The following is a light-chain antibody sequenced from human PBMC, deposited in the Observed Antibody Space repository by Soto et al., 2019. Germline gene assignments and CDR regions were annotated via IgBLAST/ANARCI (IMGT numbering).Light chain of an antibody. CDR3: QHFYTYSPWT. V-gene: IGKV1-5*03. CDR2: KAS. CDR1: QTISSW. Sequence: DIQMTQSPSTLSGSVGDRVTITSRASQTISSWLAWYQQKPGKAPKLLIYKASTLKSGVPSRFSGSGSGTEFTLSISGLQPDDFATYYCQHFYTYSPWTFGQGTKVDIK. J-gene: IGKJ1*01.